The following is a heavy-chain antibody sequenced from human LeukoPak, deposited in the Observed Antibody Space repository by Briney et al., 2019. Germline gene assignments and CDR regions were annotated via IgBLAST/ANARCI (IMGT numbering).Heavy chain of an antibody. V-gene: IGHV3-48*03. J-gene: IGHJ2*01. CDR3: AKDNYDILPGYRWYFDL. D-gene: IGHD3-9*01. CDR2: ISSNGSTI. CDR1: GYTFSSYE. Sequence: GGSLRLSCEASGYTFSSYEMNWVRQAPGKGLEWVGRISSNGSTIYYAESVKGRFTISTDNAKNSLSLQMKSLRAEETAAYYCAKDNYDILPGYRWYFDLWGRGTLVTVSS.